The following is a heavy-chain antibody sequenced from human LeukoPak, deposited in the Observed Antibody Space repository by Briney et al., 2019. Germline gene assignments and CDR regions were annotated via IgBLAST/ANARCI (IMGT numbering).Heavy chain of an antibody. V-gene: IGHV3-23*01. Sequence: QPGGSLRLSCTASGFAFMNYAMAWVRQAPGKGLEWVSAITGRGTRTYYADSVQGRFTISRDNSKNTLYLQMNSLRAEDTAVYYCARQDELITYYDILTGYWGGDYYYGMDVWGQGTTVTVSS. CDR3: ARQDELITYYDILTGYWGGDYYYGMDV. CDR1: GFAFMNYA. CDR2: ITGRGTRT. J-gene: IGHJ6*02. D-gene: IGHD3-9*01.